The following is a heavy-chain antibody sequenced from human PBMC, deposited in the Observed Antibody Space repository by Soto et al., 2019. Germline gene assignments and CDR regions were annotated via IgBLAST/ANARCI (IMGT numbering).Heavy chain of an antibody. CDR2: IYYSGST. Sequence: SETLSLTCTVSGGSISSSSYYWGWIRQPPGKGLEWIGSIYYSGSTYYNPSLKSRVTISVDTSKNQFSLKLSSVTAADTAVYYCARALDFWSGYYTWASVSLFDPWGQGTLVTVSS. CDR3: ARALDFWSGYYTWASVSLFDP. J-gene: IGHJ5*02. V-gene: IGHV4-39*01. D-gene: IGHD3-3*01. CDR1: GGSISSSSYY.